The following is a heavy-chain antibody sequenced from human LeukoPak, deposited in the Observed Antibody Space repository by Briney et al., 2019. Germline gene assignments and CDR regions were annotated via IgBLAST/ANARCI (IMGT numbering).Heavy chain of an antibody. Sequence: PSETLSLTCAVSGYSISSGYYWGWIRQPPGKGLEWIGSIYHSGSTYYNPSLKSRVTISVDTSKNQFSLKLSSVTAADTAVYYCATQDRYYYDSSGYGAFDIWGQGTMVTVSS. D-gene: IGHD3-22*01. J-gene: IGHJ3*02. V-gene: IGHV4-38-2*01. CDR1: GYSISSGYY. CDR3: ATQDRYYYDSSGYGAFDI. CDR2: IYHSGST.